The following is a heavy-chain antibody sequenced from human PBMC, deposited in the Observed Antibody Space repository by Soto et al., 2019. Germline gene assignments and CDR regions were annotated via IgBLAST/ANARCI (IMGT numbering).Heavy chain of an antibody. CDR2: INHSGST. D-gene: IGHD6-13*01. CDR1: GWSFSVYY. J-gene: IGHJ4*02. CDR3: ARTLPGYSSSWTKKRLDY. V-gene: IGHV4-34*01. Sequence: SETLSLTCAVYGWSFSVYYWSWIRQPPGKGLEWIGEINHSGSTNYNPSLKSRVTISVDTSKNQFSLKLSSVTAADTAVYYCARTLPGYSSSWTKKRLDYWGQGTLVTVSS.